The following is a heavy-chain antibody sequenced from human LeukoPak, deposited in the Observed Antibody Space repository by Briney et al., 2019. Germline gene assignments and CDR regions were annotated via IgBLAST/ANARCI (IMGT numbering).Heavy chain of an antibody. CDR1: GDSVSSNSAA. J-gene: IGHJ4*02. D-gene: IGHD3-10*01. CDR2: TYYRSKWYN. Sequence: SQTLSLTCAISGDSVSSNSAAWNWIRQSPSRGLEWLGRTYYRSKWYNDYPLSVKSRITINPDTSKNQFSLHLNSMTPEDTAVYYCTCGTGTFDYWGQGTLVTVSS. V-gene: IGHV6-1*01. CDR3: TCGTGTFDY.